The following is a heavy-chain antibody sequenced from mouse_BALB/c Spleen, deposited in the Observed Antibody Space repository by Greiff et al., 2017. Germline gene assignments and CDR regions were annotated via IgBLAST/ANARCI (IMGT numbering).Heavy chain of an antibody. J-gene: IGHJ3*01. CDR2: ISSGGGST. CDR3: ARHWGYGGFAY. CDR1: GFAFSSYD. D-gene: IGHD2-2*01. V-gene: IGHV5-12-1*01. Sequence: EVQGVESGGGLVKPGGSLKLSCAASGFAFSSYDMSWVRQTPEKRLEWVAYISSGGGSTYYPDTVKGRFTISRDNAKNTLYLQMSSLKSEDTAMYYCARHWGYGGFAYWGQGTLVTVSA.